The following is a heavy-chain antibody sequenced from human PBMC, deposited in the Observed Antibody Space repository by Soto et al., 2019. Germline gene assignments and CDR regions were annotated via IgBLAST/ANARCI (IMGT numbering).Heavy chain of an antibody. V-gene: IGHV4-34*01. D-gene: IGHD3-10*01. CDR3: ARGRGITMVRGGSHYYYGMDV. Sequence: QVQLQQWGAGLLKPSETLSLTCAVYGGSFSGYYWSWIRQPPGKGLEWIGEINHSGSTNYNPSLKSRVPKSVDTSKNQFSLKLSSVTAADTAVYYCARGRGITMVRGGSHYYYGMDVWGQGTTVTVSS. CDR2: INHSGST. J-gene: IGHJ6*02. CDR1: GGSFSGYY.